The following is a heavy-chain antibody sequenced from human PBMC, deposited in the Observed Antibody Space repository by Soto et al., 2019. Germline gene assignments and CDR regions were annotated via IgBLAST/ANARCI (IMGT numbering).Heavy chain of an antibody. CDR2: LYPGDSDT. CDR1: GYSFTSYR. V-gene: IGHV5-51*01. D-gene: IGHD6-6*01. CDR3: ARGGSYDSYYYYGMDV. J-gene: IGHJ6*02. Sequence: PGESLKISCKGSGYSFTSYRIGWVRQMPGKGLEWMGILYPGDSDTRYSPSFQGHVTISADKSISTAYLKWSSLKASDTAMYYCARGGSYDSYYYYGMDVWGQGTTVTVSS.